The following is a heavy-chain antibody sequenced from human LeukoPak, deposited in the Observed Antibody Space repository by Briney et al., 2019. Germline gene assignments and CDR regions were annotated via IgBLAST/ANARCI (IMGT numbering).Heavy chain of an antibody. CDR1: GGSISSYY. CDR3: ATGGLHDSYYYYYMDV. D-gene: IGHD3-22*01. CDR2: IYTSGST. Sequence: SETLSLTCTVSGGSISSYYWSWIRQPAGKGLEWIGRIYTSGSTNYNPSLKSRVTMSVDTSKNQFSLKLSSVTAANTAVYYCATGGLHDSYYYYYMDVWGKGTTVTVSS. J-gene: IGHJ6*03. V-gene: IGHV4-4*07.